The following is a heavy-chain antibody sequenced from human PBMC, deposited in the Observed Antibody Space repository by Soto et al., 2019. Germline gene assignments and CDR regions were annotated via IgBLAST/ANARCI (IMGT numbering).Heavy chain of an antibody. D-gene: IGHD6-6*01. V-gene: IGHV4-59*01. J-gene: IGHJ5*02. Sequence: ETLSLTCTVSGGSISSYYWSWIRQPPGKGLEWIGYIYYSGSTNYNPSLKSRVTISVDTSKNQFSLKLSSVTAADTAVYYCASMAARWWFDPWGQGTLVTVSS. CDR3: ASMAARWWFDP. CDR2: IYYSGST. CDR1: GGSISSYY.